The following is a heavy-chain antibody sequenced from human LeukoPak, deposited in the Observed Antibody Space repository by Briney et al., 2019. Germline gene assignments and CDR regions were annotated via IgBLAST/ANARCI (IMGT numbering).Heavy chain of an antibody. D-gene: IGHD3-3*01. J-gene: IGHJ4*02. V-gene: IGHV3-21*01. CDR2: ISSSSSYI. CDR1: GFTFSSYS. Sequence: GGSLRLSCAASGFTFSSYSMNWVRQAPGKGLEWVSSISSSSSYIYYADSVKGRFTISRDNAKNSLYLQMNSLRAEDTAVYYCARAGHRIFGVVNYWGQGTLVTVSS. CDR3: ARAGHRIFGVVNY.